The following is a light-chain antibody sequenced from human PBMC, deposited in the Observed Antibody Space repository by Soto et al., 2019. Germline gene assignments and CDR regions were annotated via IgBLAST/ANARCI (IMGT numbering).Light chain of an antibody. CDR2: GAS. J-gene: IGKJ4*01. CDR3: QQYNNWPIT. CDR1: QSVSSN. Sequence: EIVMTQSPATLSVSPGERATLSCRASQSVSSNLAWYQQKPGQAPRLLIYGASTRATGIPARFSGSGSGTEFTLTISSLQSEEFAVYYCQQYNNWPITFGGGTKEEIK. V-gene: IGKV3-15*01.